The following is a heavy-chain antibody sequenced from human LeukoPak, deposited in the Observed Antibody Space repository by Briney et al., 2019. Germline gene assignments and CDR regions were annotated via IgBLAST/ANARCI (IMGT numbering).Heavy chain of an antibody. CDR3: ARDWAYDTGGAFDI. V-gene: IGHV1-2*02. CDR1: GYTFTGYY. CDR2: INPNSGGT. D-gene: IGHD3-22*01. J-gene: IGHJ3*02. Sequence: GASVKVSCKASGYTFTGYYMHWVRRAPGQGLEWMGWINPNSGGTNYAQKFQGRVTMTRDTSISTAYMELSRLRSDDTAVYYCARDWAYDTGGAFDIWGQGTMVTVSS.